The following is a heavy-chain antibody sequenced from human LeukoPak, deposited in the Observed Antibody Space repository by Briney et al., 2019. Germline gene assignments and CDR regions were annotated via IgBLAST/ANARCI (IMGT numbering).Heavy chain of an antibody. CDR3: ARGPRVGGIVVVVAATDNWFDP. J-gene: IGHJ5*02. V-gene: IGHV4-34*01. D-gene: IGHD2-15*01. Sequence: SETLSLTCAVYGGSFSGYYWSWIRQPPGKGLELIGEINHSGSTNYNPSLKSRVTISVDTSKNQFSLKLSSVTAADTAVYYCARGPRVGGIVVVVAATDNWFDPWGQGTLVTVSS. CDR2: INHSGST. CDR1: GGSFSGYY.